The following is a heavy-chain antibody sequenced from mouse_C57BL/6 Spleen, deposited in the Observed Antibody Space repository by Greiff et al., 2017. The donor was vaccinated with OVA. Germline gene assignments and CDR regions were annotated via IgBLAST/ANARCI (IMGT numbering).Heavy chain of an antibody. CDR3: ARLTGTFYFDY. Sequence: QVQLKQSGAELVRPGASVKMSCKASGYTFTSYYMHWVKQTPRQGLEWIGAIYPGNGDSSYNQKFKGKATLTVDKSSSTAYMQLSSLTSEDSAVYYCARLTGTFYFDYWGQGTTLTVSS. CDR1: GYTFTSYY. J-gene: IGHJ2*01. V-gene: IGHV1-12*01. D-gene: IGHD4-1*01. CDR2: IYPGNGDS.